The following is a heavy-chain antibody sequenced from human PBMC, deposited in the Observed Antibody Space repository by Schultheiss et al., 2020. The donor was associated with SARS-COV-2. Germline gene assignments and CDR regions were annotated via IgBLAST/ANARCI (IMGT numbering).Heavy chain of an antibody. Sequence: SETLSLTCAVSGGSLSGDYWSWIRQSPGKGLEWIGEIDHSGSSNYSPSLKSRATISVDTSRNQFSLKLSSVTAADTAVYYCARLSGGYSYGPDYWGQGTLVTVSS. J-gene: IGHJ4*02. CDR3: ARLSGGYSYGPDY. V-gene: IGHV4-34*01. CDR2: IDHSGSS. CDR1: GGSLSGDY. D-gene: IGHD5-18*01.